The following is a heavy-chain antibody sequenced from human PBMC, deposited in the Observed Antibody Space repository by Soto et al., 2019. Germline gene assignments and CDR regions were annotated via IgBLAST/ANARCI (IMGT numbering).Heavy chain of an antibody. Sequence: EVQLVESGGGLVQPGRSLRLSCAASGFTFDDYAMHWVRQAPGKGLEWVSGISWNSGSIGYADSVKGRFTISRDNAKKSLYLQMHSLRAEETAVYYCAKGGQLLTEGGGYWGQGTLVTVSS. V-gene: IGHV3-9*01. CDR2: ISWNSGSI. J-gene: IGHJ4*02. CDR1: GFTFDDYA. D-gene: IGHD2-2*01. CDR3: AKGGQLLTEGGGY.